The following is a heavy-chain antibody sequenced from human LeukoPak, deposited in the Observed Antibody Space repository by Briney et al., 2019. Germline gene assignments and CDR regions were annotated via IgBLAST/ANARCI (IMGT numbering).Heavy chain of an antibody. D-gene: IGHD3-9*01. CDR2: ISGSGGST. CDR3: AKATLPRKNLLFSPCDY. CDR1: GFTFSSYA. V-gene: IGHV3-23*01. Sequence: GGSLRLSCAASGFTFSSYAMSWVRQAPGKGLEWVSAISGSGGSTYYADSVKGRFTISRDNSKNTLYLQMNSLRAEDTAVYYCAKATLPRKNLLFSPCDYWGQGTLVTVSS. J-gene: IGHJ4*02.